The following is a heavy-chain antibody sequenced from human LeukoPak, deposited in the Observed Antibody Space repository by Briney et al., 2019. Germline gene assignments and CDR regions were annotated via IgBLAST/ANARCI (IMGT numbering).Heavy chain of an antibody. CDR1: GFTFSRYW. J-gene: IGHJ4*02. D-gene: IGHD3-22*01. CDR3: ARVDGSGSIPDY. Sequence: GGSLRLSCTASGFTFSRYWMSWVRQAPGKGLEWVASIKQDGSERYYVDSVMGRFTISRDNAKNSLHLQMNSVRAEDTAVYYCARVDGSGSIPDYWGLGTLVIVSS. CDR2: IKQDGSER. V-gene: IGHV3-7*01.